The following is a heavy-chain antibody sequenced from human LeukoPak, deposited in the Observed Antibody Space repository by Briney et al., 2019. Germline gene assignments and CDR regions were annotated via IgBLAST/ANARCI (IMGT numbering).Heavy chain of an antibody. V-gene: IGHV4-4*08. Sequence: SETLSLTCTVSGGSISSYYWSWIRQPPGKGLEWIGRIHTSGSTSYNPSLKSRVTISVDTSKNQFSLKLSSVTAADTAVYYCAREPGVRGSFDIWGQGTKVTVSS. D-gene: IGHD2-15*01. CDR2: IHTSGST. J-gene: IGHJ3*02. CDR3: AREPGVRGSFDI. CDR1: GGSISSYY.